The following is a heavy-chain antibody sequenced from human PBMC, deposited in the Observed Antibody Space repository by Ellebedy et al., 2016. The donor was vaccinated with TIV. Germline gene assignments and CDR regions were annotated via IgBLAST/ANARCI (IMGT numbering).Heavy chain of an antibody. CDR1: GYSISSGYY. Sequence: SETLSLTCTVSGYSISSGYYWGWFRQSPGKGLEWIGSIYHSGSTFYSPSLKSRVAISVDTSKNQFSLKLSSVTAADTAVYYCARGPTNHYDSSGYSGPFDYWGQGTLVTVSS. J-gene: IGHJ4*02. D-gene: IGHD3-22*01. V-gene: IGHV4-38-2*02. CDR2: IYHSGST. CDR3: ARGPTNHYDSSGYSGPFDY.